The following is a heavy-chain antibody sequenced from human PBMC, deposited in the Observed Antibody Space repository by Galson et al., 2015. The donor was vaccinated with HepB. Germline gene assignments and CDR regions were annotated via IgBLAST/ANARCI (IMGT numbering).Heavy chain of an antibody. J-gene: IGHJ4*02. CDR2: ISSSSSLI. V-gene: IGHV3-48*01. CDR3: ARAEGDY. CDR1: GSTFSIYS. Sequence: SLRLSCAASGSTFSIYSINWVRQAPGKGLEWVSYISSSSSLIYHADSVKGRFTISRDNAKNSLYLQMDSLRAEDTAVYYCARAEGDYWGQGTLVTVSS.